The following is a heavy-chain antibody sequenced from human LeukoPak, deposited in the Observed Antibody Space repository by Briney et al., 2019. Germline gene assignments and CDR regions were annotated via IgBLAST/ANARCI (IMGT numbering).Heavy chain of an antibody. J-gene: IGHJ4*02. CDR2: ISSSGSTI. D-gene: IGHD6-13*01. CDR3: ARXRNIAAAGLDY. V-gene: IGHV3-48*03. Sequence: LRXXCAASGFTFSSYEMNWVRQAPGKGLEWVSYISSSGSTIYYADSVKGRFTISRDNAKNSLYLQMNSLRAEDTAVYYCARXRNIAAAGLDYWGQGTLVTVSS. CDR1: GFTFSSYE.